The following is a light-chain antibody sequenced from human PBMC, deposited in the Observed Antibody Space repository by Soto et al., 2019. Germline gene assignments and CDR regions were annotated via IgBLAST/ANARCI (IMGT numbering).Light chain of an antibody. J-gene: IGKJ5*01. CDR2: GAS. CDR1: QSITNNY. V-gene: IGKV3-20*01. Sequence: EVVMTQSPATLPMSLGGRATLSCRASQSITNNYLAWYQQKPGQAPRLLIYGASSRATGIPDRFSGSGSGTDFTLTISRLEPEDFAVYYCQQYGSSPITFGQGTRLEIK. CDR3: QQYGSSPIT.